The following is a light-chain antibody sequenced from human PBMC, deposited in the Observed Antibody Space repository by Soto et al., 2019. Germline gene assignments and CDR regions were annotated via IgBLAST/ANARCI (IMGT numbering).Light chain of an antibody. J-gene: IGKJ1*01. CDR3: QQSYSTPRT. Sequence: IQMAQSRSSLSASLGDRVTITCLASQSISSYLTWYQQKPGKAPKLLIYTASSLQSGVPSRFSGSGSGTDFTLTISSLQPEDFATYYCQQSYSTPRTFGQGTKVDIK. V-gene: IGKV1-39*01. CDR1: QSISSY. CDR2: TAS.